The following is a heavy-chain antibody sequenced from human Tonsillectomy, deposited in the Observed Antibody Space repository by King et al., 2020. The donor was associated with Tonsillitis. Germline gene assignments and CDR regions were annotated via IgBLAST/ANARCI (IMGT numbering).Heavy chain of an antibody. V-gene: IGHV3-7*01. CDR2: IKQDGSDK. D-gene: IGHD4-17*01. CDR3: VRWGPVTSS. Sequence: VQLVESGGGLVQPGGSLRLSCGGSGYTFSESWMSWIRQAPGKGLEWVAHIKQDGSDKYYVDSVKGRFTISRDNAKNSLYLQMGSLRVEDTAVYYCVRWGPVTSSWGQGTLITVSS. J-gene: IGHJ4*02. CDR1: GYTFSESW.